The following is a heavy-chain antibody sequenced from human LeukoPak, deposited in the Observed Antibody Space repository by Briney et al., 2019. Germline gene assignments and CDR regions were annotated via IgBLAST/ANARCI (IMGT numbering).Heavy chain of an antibody. CDR3: GRSVVVVSTPPPTYHMDV. CDR2: INHSGST. D-gene: IGHD2-15*01. J-gene: IGHJ6*03. Sequence: RPSETLSLTCAVYGGSFSGYYWSWIRQPPGKGLEWIGEINHSGSTNYNPSLKSRVTISVDTSKNQFSLKLSSVTAADTAVYYCGRSVVVVSTPPPTYHMDVWGKGTTVTVSS. V-gene: IGHV4-34*01. CDR1: GGSFSGYY.